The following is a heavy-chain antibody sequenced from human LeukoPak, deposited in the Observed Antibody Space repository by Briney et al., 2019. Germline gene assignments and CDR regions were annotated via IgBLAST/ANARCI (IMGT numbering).Heavy chain of an antibody. Sequence: GGSLRLSCAASGFTVSSNYMSWVRQAPGKGLEWVSVIYSGGSTYYADSVKGRFTISRDNSKNTLYLQMNSLRAEDTAVYYCARGSDYGDYGYFDLWGRGTPVTVSS. D-gene: IGHD4-17*01. CDR2: IYSGGST. V-gene: IGHV3-53*01. CDR3: ARGSDYGDYGYFDL. CDR1: GFTVSSNY. J-gene: IGHJ2*01.